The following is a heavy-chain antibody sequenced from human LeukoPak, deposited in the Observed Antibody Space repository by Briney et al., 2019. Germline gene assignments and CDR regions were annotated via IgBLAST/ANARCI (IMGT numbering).Heavy chain of an antibody. CDR1: GGSISRYY. CDR2: IHYSGST. V-gene: IGHV4-59*01. D-gene: IGHD3-10*01. CDR3: ARDIGARLDY. J-gene: IGHJ4*02. Sequence: SETLSLTCTVSGGSISRYYWSWIRQPPGKGLEWIGYIHYSGSTNSNPSLKSRVTISVDTSKNQFSLKLSSVTAADTAVYYCARDIGARLDYWGQGTLVTVSS.